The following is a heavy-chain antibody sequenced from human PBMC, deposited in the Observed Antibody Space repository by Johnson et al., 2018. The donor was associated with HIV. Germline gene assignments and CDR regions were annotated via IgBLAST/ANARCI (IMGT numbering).Heavy chain of an antibody. D-gene: IGHD2-15*01. CDR2: IYSGGST. CDR1: GFSVSTNY. V-gene: IGHV3-66*01. Sequence: DVQVVESGGGLVQPGGSLRLSCAASGFSVSTNYMSWVRQAPGKGLEWVSVIYSGGSTYYADSVKGRFTISRDNSKNTLYLQMNSLRAEDTAVYYCARESGGSHYVYAFDIWGQGTMVTVSS. J-gene: IGHJ3*02. CDR3: ARESGGSHYVYAFDI.